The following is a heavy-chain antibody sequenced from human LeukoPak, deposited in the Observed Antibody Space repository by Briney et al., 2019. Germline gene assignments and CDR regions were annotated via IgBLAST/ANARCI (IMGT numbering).Heavy chain of an antibody. J-gene: IGHJ6*03. CDR2: INPSGGST. CDR3: ARVPYDFWSGQYYYYYMDV. D-gene: IGHD3-3*01. V-gene: IGHV1-46*01. CDR1: GYTFTSYY. Sequence: ASVKVSCKASGYTFTSYYMHWVRQAPGQGLEWMGIINPSGGSTSYAQKFQGRVTMTRDTSTSTVHMELSSLRSEDAAMYYCARVPYDFWSGQYYYYYMDVWGQGTTVTVSS.